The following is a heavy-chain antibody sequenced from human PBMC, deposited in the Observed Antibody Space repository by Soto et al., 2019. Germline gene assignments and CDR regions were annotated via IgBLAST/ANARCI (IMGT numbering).Heavy chain of an antibody. J-gene: IGHJ6*02. V-gene: IGHV3-30*18. Sequence: QVQLVESGGGVVQPGRSLRLSCAASGFTFSSYGMHWVRQAPGKGLEWVAVISYDGSNKYYADSVKGRFTISRDNSKNTLYLQMNSLRAEDTAVYYCAKDTLRWFGELLVNYGMDVWGQGTTVTVSS. CDR3: AKDTLRWFGELLVNYGMDV. D-gene: IGHD3-10*01. CDR2: ISYDGSNK. CDR1: GFTFSSYG.